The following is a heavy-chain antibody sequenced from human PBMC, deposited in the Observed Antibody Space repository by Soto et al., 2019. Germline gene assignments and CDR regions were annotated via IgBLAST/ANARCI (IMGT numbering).Heavy chain of an antibody. V-gene: IGHV3-23*01. CDR2: ISASGDIT. CDR3: ARVIFIDDFWSGPSDY. Sequence: SLRLSCAASGFTFTTYAMRWVRQAPGKGLEWVSAISASGDITYYADSVKGRFTISRDNAKNSLYLQMNSLRAEDTAVYYCARVIFIDDFWSGPSDYWGQGTLVTVSS. CDR1: GFTFTTYA. J-gene: IGHJ4*02. D-gene: IGHD3-3*01.